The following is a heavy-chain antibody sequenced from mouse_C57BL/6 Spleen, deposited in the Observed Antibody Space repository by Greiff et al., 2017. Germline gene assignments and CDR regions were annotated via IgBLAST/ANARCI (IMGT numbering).Heavy chain of an antibody. J-gene: IGHJ4*01. CDR1: GFTFSDAW. CDR3: TRGWMITTGYYAMDY. D-gene: IGHD2-4*01. V-gene: IGHV6-6*01. Sequence: EVKVEESGGGLVQPGGSMKLSCAASGFTFSDAWMDWVRQSPEKGLEWVAEIRNKANNHATYYAESVKGRFTISRDDSKSSVYLQMNSLRAEDTGIYYCTRGWMITTGYYAMDYWGQGTSVTVSS. CDR2: IRNKANNHAT.